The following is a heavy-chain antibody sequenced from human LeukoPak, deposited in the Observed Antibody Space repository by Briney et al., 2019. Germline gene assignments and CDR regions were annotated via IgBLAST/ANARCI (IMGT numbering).Heavy chain of an antibody. CDR2: MNPNSGNT. J-gene: IGHJ4*02. CDR1: GYTFTSYD. CDR3: ARKQYYYGSGSYYNSGY. V-gene: IGHV1-8*01. D-gene: IGHD3-10*01. Sequence: GASVKVSCKASGYTFTSYDINWVRQATGQGLEWMGWMNPNSGNTGYAQKFQGRVTMTRNTSISTAYMELSSLRSEDTAVYYCARKQYYYGSGSYYNSGYWGQGTLVTVSS.